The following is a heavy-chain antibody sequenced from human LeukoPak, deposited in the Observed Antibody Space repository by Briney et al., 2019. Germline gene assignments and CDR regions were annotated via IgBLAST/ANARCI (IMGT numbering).Heavy chain of an antibody. D-gene: IGHD6-19*01. Sequence: GGSLRLSCAASGFTFSSYAMSWVRQAPGKGLEWVSAISGSGGSTYYADSVKGRFTISRDNSKNTLYLQMNSLRAEDTAVYYCATETEQWLVLQLDYWGQGTLVTVSS. CDR3: ATETEQWLVLQLDY. CDR1: GFTFSSYA. CDR2: ISGSGGST. J-gene: IGHJ4*02. V-gene: IGHV3-23*01.